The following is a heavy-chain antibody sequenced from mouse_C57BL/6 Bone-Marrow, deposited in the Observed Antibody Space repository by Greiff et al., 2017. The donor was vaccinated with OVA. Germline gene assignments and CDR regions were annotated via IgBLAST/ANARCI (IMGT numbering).Heavy chain of an antibody. CDR1: GFTFTSYW. D-gene: IGHD4-1*01. V-gene: IGHV1-64*01. Sequence: VQLQQPGAELVKPGASVKLSCTASGFTFTSYWMHWVRQSPGQGLEWIGMIHPDSGSTNYNEKFTSKTTLTVDKSSSTAYMQLSSLTSEDSAVYYCARCGNWGQGTIVTVSA. J-gene: IGHJ3*01. CDR2: IHPDSGST. CDR3: ARCGN.